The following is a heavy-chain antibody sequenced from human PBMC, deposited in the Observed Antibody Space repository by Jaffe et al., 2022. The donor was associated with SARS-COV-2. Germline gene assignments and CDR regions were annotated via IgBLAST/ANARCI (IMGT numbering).Heavy chain of an antibody. J-gene: IGHJ4*02. D-gene: IGHD2-2*02. CDR2: ISGSGGST. CDR3: AKEVRQGLYTFNYYFDY. Sequence: EVQLLESGGGLVQPGGSLRLSCAASGFTFSSYAMSWVRQAPGKGLEWVSAISGSGGSTYYADSVKGRFTISRDNSKNTLYLQMNSLRAEDTAIYYCAKEVRQGLYTFNYYFDYWGQGTLVTVSS. V-gene: IGHV3-23*01. CDR1: GFTFSSYA.